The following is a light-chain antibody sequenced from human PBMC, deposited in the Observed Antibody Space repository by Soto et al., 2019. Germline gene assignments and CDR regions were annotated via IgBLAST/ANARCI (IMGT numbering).Light chain of an antibody. CDR3: RQYGSSPPYN. CDR2: GAS. CDR1: QSVSSSSY. Sequence: EIVLTQSPGTLSLSPGERATLSCRASQSVSSSSYLAWYQQKPGQAPRLLIYGASSRATGIPDRFSGSGSVTDFTLTNNRLDPEHLAVYYCRQYGSSPPYNSGQGPKLEIK. J-gene: IGKJ2*01. V-gene: IGKV3-20*01.